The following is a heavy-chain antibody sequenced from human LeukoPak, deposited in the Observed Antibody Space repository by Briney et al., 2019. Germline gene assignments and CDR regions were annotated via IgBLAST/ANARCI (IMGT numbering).Heavy chain of an antibody. D-gene: IGHD2-15*01. CDR3: AKVVEVVVVAASFDY. Sequence: PGGSLRLSCAASGFTFSNYAMNWVRKAPGKGLEWVSSISDGGGTTYYADSVKGRFTISRDNSKNTLYLHMNSLRAEDTAVYYCAKVVEVVVVAASFDYWGQGTLVTVSS. V-gene: IGHV3-23*01. CDR2: ISDGGGTT. J-gene: IGHJ4*02. CDR1: GFTFSNYA.